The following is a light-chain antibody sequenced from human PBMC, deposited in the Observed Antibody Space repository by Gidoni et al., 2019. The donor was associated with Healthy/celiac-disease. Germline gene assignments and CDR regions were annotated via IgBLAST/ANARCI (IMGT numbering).Light chain of an antibody. Sequence: EIVLTQSPGTLSLSPGERATISCRASQSVCSSYLAWYQQKPGQAPRLLIYGASSRATGIPDRFSGSGSGTDFTLTISRLEPEEFAVYYCQQYGSSPLTFGGGTKVEIK. CDR3: QQYGSSPLT. J-gene: IGKJ4*01. CDR1: QSVCSSY. CDR2: GAS. V-gene: IGKV3-20*01.